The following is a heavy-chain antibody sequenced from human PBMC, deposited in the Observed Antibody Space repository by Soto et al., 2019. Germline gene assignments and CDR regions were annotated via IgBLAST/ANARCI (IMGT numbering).Heavy chain of an antibody. V-gene: IGHV4-31*01. J-gene: IGHJ6*02. CDR3: ARGSGSGYPAPHNSPYYYCGMDV. D-gene: IGHD3-22*01. CDR2: IYYSGST. CDR1: GGSISSGGYY. Sequence: QVQLQESGPGLVKPSQTLSLTCTVSGGSISSGGYYWSWIRQHPGKGLEWIGYIYYSGSTYYNPSRKRQVTLSGDSLKTQFSLRLCSATAAATALYYCARGSGSGYPAPHNSPYYYCGMDVWGQGTTVTVSS.